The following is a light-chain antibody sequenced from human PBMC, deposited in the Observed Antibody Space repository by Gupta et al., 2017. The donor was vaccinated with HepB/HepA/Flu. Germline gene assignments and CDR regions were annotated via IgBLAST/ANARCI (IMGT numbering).Light chain of an antibody. J-gene: IGKJ2*01. CDR2: GAS. Sequence: EIVLTQSPCTLSLSPGERATLSCRARQSVSSSYLAWYQQKPGQAPMLLIYGASSSDTGITDRFSGSGSGKDFTLTISRRVPEDFAVYYGQQNCRSPPHTFGQGTKLEIK. CDR3: QQNCRSPPHT. V-gene: IGKV3-20*01. CDR1: QSVSSSY.